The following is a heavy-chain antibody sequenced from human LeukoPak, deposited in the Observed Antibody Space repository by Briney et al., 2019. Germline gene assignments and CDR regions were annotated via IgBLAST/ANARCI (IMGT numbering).Heavy chain of an antibody. Sequence: ASVKVSCKASGYTFTSYYMHWVRQAPGQGLEWMGIINPSGGSTSYAQEFQGRVTMTRDTSTSTVYMELSSLRSEDTAVYYCARSYYYDSSGYAFDIWGQGTMVTVSS. D-gene: IGHD3-22*01. CDR2: INPSGGST. CDR1: GYTFTSYY. J-gene: IGHJ3*02. CDR3: ARSYYYDSSGYAFDI. V-gene: IGHV1-46*01.